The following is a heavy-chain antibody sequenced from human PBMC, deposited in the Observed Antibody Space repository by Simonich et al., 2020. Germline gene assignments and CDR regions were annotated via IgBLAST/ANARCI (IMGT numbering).Heavy chain of an antibody. CDR2: SNPNAGTT. V-gene: IGHV1-2*02. CDR1: GYTFTGYY. Sequence: QVQLVQPGAEVKKPGASVKVSCKASGYTFTGYYMHWVRPALGQGLECTDGSNPNAGTTKHAKKCQVRDTMTRDTSINTAYMELSRLRSEDTAVYYGARDSLSIAARPKNYMDVWGKGTTVTVSS. D-gene: IGHD6-6*01. CDR3: ARDSLSIAARPKNYMDV. J-gene: IGHJ6*03.